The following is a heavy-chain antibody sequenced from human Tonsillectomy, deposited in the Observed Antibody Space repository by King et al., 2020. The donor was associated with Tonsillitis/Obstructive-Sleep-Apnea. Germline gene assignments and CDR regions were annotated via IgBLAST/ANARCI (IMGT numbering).Heavy chain of an antibody. D-gene: IGHD2-15*01. CDR3: ARDGSGGSSLLGGVDY. Sequence: VQLVESGAEVKKPGASVKVSCKASGYTFTSYGISWVRQAPGQGLEWMGWISAYNGNTNYAQKLQGRDTMTTDTSTSTAYMELRSLRSDDTAVYYCARDGSGGSSLLGGVDYWGQGTLVTVSS. CDR2: ISAYNGNT. CDR1: GYTFTSYG. V-gene: IGHV1-18*01. J-gene: IGHJ4*02.